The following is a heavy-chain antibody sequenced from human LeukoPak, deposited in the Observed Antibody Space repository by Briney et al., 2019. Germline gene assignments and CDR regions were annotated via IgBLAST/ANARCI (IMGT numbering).Heavy chain of an antibody. CDR2: ISYDGSNK. V-gene: IGHV3-30-3*01. J-gene: IGHJ6*02. CDR3: ARDLEYYYYGMDV. CDR1: GFTFSSYA. Sequence: GGSLRLSCAASGFTFSSYAMHRVRQAPGKGLEWVAVISYDGSNKYYADSVRGRFTISRDNSKNTLYLQMNSLRAEDTAVYYCARDLEYYYYGMDVWGQGTTVTVSS.